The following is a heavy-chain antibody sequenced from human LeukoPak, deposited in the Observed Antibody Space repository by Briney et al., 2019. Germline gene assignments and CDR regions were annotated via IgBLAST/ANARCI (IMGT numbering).Heavy chain of an antibody. Sequence: GGSLRLSCAASGFSFSSYAMNWVRQAPGKGLEWVSYISSSSSTIYYADSVKGRFTISRDNAKNSLYLQMNSLRDEDTAVYYCARAGDPSRYCSSTSCYYYYYGMDVWGQGTTVTVSS. CDR2: ISSSSSTI. CDR3: ARAGDPSRYCSSTSCYYYYYGMDV. CDR1: GFSFSSYA. D-gene: IGHD2-2*01. J-gene: IGHJ6*02. V-gene: IGHV3-48*02.